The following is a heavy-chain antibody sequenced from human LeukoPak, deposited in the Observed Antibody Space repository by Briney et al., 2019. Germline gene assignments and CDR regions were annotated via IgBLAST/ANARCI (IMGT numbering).Heavy chain of an antibody. D-gene: IGHD6-13*01. J-gene: IGHJ6*03. CDR2: IYTSGST. V-gene: IGHV4-4*07. CDR3: ASIAAAGTFWSYYYYMDV. Sequence: PGGSLRLSCTASGFTFGGYPMSWFRQAPGKGLEWIGRIYTSGSTNYNPSLKSRVTISVDTSKNQFSLKLSSVTAADTAVYYCASIAAAGTFWSYYYYMDVWGKGTTVTISS. CDR1: GFTFGGYP.